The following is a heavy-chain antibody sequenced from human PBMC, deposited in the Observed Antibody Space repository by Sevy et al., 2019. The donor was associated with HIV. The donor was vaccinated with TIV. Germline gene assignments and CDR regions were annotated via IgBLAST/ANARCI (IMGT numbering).Heavy chain of an antibody. Sequence: GGSLRLSCAASGFIFDNYAMHWVRQAPGNGLEWVSVISCDGDTTYYADSVKGRFTVSRDNRKNSLYLQMNSLKTEDAAFYYCAKGLLLGCSTFLFDFWGQGTEVTVSS. CDR2: ISCDGDTT. CDR3: AKGLLLGCSTFLFDF. D-gene: IGHD2-15*01. CDR1: GFIFDNYA. J-gene: IGHJ4*02. V-gene: IGHV3-43D*04.